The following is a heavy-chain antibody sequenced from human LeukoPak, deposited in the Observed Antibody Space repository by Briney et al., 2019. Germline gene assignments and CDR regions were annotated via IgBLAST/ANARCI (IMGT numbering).Heavy chain of an antibody. Sequence: GGFLRLSCAASGFTFSGYLMGWIRQAPGKGLEWISYVSSGGTSIYYADSVKGRFTISRDNAKNSLYLQMNSLRDEDTAVYYCARDGDGYYYWGQGTLVTVSS. V-gene: IGHV3-11*04. CDR2: VSSGGTSI. D-gene: IGHD5-18*01. J-gene: IGHJ4*02. CDR1: GFTFSGYL. CDR3: ARDGDGYYY.